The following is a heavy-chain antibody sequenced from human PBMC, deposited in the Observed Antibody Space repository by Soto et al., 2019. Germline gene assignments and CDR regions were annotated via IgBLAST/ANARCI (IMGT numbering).Heavy chain of an antibody. J-gene: IGHJ4*02. Sequence: GGSLRLSCAASGFTFSSYAMSWVRQAPGKGLEWVANIKQDGSEKYYVDSVKGRFTISRDNAKNSLYLQMNSLRAEDTAVYYCARRAVFGVVIPEIDYWGQGTLVTVSS. CDR2: IKQDGSEK. CDR1: GFTFSSYA. D-gene: IGHD3-3*01. CDR3: ARRAVFGVVIPEIDY. V-gene: IGHV3-7*03.